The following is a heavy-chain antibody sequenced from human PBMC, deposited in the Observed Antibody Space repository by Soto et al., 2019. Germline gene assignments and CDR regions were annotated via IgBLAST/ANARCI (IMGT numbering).Heavy chain of an antibody. Sequence: SETLSLTCAVYGGSFSSYYWTWIRQPPGKGLEWIGEINHRGSTNCNPSLKSRVTISVDTSKNQFSLKLSSVTAADTAVYYCAIASNKRRNSYGTHYPGLAALVSVSS. CDR3: AIASNKRRNSYGTHY. J-gene: IGHJ4*02. D-gene: IGHD5-18*01. V-gene: IGHV4-34*01. CDR2: INHRGST. CDR1: GGSFSSYY.